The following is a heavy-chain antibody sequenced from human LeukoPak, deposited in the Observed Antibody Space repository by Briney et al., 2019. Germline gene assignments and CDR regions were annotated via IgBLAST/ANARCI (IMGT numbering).Heavy chain of an antibody. Sequence: GGSLRLSCAASGFTFSSYSMNWVRQAPGKGLEWVSSISSSSSYIYYADSVKGRFTISRDNSKNTLYLQMNSLRAEDTAVYYCARGKKSMVRGVRGAFDIWGQGTMVTVSS. CDR1: GFTFSSYS. CDR3: ARGKKSMVRGVRGAFDI. J-gene: IGHJ3*02. CDR2: ISSSSSYI. D-gene: IGHD3-10*01. V-gene: IGHV3-21*01.